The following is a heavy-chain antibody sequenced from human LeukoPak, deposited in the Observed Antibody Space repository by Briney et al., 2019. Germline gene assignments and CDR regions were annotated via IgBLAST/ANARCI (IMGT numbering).Heavy chain of an antibody. D-gene: IGHD3-22*01. CDR3: ARDTYYYDSSGYALFDY. CDR2: IYTSGRT. V-gene: IGHV4-61*02. Sequence: KSSETLSLTCTVSGGSISSGSYYWRWIRQPAGKGLEWIGRIYTSGRTNYNPSLKSRVTISVDTSKNQFSLKLSSVTAADTAVYYCARDTYYYDSSGYALFDYWGQGTLVTVSS. J-gene: IGHJ4*02. CDR1: GGSISSGSYY.